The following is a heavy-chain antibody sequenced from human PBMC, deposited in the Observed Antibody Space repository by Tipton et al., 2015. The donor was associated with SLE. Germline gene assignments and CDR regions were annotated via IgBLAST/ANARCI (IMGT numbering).Heavy chain of an antibody. CDR1: GGSISSHY. D-gene: IGHD6-19*01. Sequence: TLSLTCTVSGGSISSHYWSWIRQPPGKGLEWIGYIYYSGSTNYNPSLKSRVTMSVDTSKNQFSLKLSSVTAADTAVYYCARDYSSGYFDYWGQGTLVTVSS. CDR2: IYYSGST. CDR3: ARDYSSGYFDY. J-gene: IGHJ4*02. V-gene: IGHV4-59*11.